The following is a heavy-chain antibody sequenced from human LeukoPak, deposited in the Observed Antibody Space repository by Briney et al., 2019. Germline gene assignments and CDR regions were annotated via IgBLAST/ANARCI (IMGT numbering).Heavy chain of an antibody. CDR1: GDSFSSVSYY. Sequence: PSETLSLTCTVSGDSFSSVSYYWSWIRQPAGKGLEWIGRIYATGSTNYNPSLKRRVTISVDTSKNQFSLKLSSVTAADTAVYDCARGGLLNWFDPWGEGTLVTASP. CDR3: ARGGLLNWFDP. D-gene: IGHD1-26*01. J-gene: IGHJ5*02. CDR2: IYATGST. V-gene: IGHV4-61*02.